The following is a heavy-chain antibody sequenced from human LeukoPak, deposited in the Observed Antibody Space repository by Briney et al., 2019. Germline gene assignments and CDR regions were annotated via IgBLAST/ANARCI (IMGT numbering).Heavy chain of an antibody. Sequence: SETLSLTCIVSGGSISSGSYYWNWIRQPAGKGLEWLGSVFHDGSTYYSSSLKGRLTISVDTSKNQFSLNVRSVTAADSAIYYCARSLSVAGIDYWGQGTRVTVST. V-gene: IGHV4-39*07. CDR2: VFHDGST. J-gene: IGHJ4*02. D-gene: IGHD2-21*01. CDR3: ARSLSVAGIDY. CDR1: GGSISSGSYY.